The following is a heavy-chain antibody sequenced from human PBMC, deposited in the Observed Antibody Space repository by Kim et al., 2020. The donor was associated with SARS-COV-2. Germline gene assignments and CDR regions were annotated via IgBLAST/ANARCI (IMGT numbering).Heavy chain of an antibody. J-gene: IGHJ4*02. V-gene: IGHV3-23*01. CDR3: AKDVRSGGGGNDF. D-gene: IGHD3-16*01. CDR1: GLIVSSHA. CDR2: ISSSGTNT. Sequence: GGSLRLSCAASGLIVSSHAMSWVRQAPGKGLEWVSLISSSGTNTYYAESVKGRFTISRDISKSTLYLQMNSLRADDTAVYYCAKDVRSGGGGNDFGGQGTLVTVSS.